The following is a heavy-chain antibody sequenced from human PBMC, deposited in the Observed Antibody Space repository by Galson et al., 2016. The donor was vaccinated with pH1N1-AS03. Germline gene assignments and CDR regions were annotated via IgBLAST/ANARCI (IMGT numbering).Heavy chain of an antibody. Sequence: SLRLSCAASGFTFTSYVMSWVRQAPGMGLEWVSSISNHGAATYYADSVKGRFTISRDNSKNTLFLLMNSLRAGDTAVYYCARDEGVAVAPRAFDSWGQGTLVTVSS. CDR2: ISNHGAAT. J-gene: IGHJ4*02. D-gene: IGHD6-19*01. CDR3: ARDEGVAVAPRAFDS. CDR1: GFTFTSYV. V-gene: IGHV3-23*01.